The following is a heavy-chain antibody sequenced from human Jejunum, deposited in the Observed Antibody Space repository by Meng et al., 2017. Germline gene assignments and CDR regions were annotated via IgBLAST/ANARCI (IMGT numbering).Heavy chain of an antibody. CDR2: VFYTGST. CDR3: ARGGWDFEY. V-gene: IGHV4-61*01. Sequence: VHLQESGPGLVGASETLSLTFTVSGVSVTSGHYYWSWVRQPPGQGLEWIGHVFYTGSTNYSPSFKSRVTISVHTSMNQFSLKLNSVTAADTAVYYCARGGWDFEYWGQGILVTVSS. CDR1: GVSVTSGHYY. D-gene: IGHD3-16*01. J-gene: IGHJ4*02.